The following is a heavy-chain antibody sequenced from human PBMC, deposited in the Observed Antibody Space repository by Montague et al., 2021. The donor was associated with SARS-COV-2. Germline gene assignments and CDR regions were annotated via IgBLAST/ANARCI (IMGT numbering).Heavy chain of an antibody. Sequence: RLSWSASGFTFSSYAMHWVRQAPGKGLEWVAVISYDGSNKYYADSVKGRFTISRDNSKNTLYLQMNSLRAEDTAVYYCARDTYDSSGYSDGMDVWGQGTTVTVSS. J-gene: IGHJ6*02. CDR3: ARDTYDSSGYSDGMDV. CDR1: GFTFSSYA. D-gene: IGHD3-22*01. V-gene: IGHV3-30-3*01. CDR2: ISYDGSNK.